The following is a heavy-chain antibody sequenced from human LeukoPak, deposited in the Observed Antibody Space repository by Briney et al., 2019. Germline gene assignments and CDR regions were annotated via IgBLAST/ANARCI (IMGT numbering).Heavy chain of an antibody. D-gene: IGHD2-15*01. CDR2: ISGSGGST. CDR1: GFTFSSYA. CDR3: ARDRRGYCSGGSCRRFDY. J-gene: IGHJ4*02. V-gene: IGHV3-23*01. Sequence: GGSLRLSCAASGFTFSSYAMSWVRQAPGKGLEWVSAISGSGGSTYYADSVKGRFTISRDNSENTLYLQMNSLRAEDTAVYYCARDRRGYCSGGSCRRFDYWGQGTLVTVSS.